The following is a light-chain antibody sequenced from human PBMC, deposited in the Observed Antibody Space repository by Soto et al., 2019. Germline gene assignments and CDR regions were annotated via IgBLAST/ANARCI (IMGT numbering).Light chain of an antibody. CDR2: AAS. CDR3: QQSYSVPR. Sequence: DIQMTQSPSSLSASVGDRVTITCRASRSISKYLNWYQHKSGKAPRLLIYAASSLQVGVPSRFSGSGTGTAFTLNITRLQPEDSATDYCQQSYSVPRFGQGTRVDLK. CDR1: RSISKY. V-gene: IGKV1-39*01. J-gene: IGKJ1*01.